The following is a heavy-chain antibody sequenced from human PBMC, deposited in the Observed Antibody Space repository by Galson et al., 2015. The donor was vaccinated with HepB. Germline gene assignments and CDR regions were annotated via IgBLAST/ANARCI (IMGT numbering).Heavy chain of an antibody. CDR3: ARAGITMVPPSRYYYYYMDV. CDR1: GGSISSSNW. CDR2: IYHSGST. J-gene: IGHJ6*03. V-gene: IGHV4-4*02. Sequence: LSLTCAVSGGSISSSNWWSWVRQPPGKGLEWIGEIYHSGSTNYNPSLKSRVTISVDKSKNQFSLKLSSVTAADTAVYYCARAGITMVPPSRYYYYYMDVWGKGTTVTVSS. D-gene: IGHD3-10*01.